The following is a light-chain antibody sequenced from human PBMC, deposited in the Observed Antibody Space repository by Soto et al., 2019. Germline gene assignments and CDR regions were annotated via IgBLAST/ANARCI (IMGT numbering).Light chain of an antibody. CDR2: RNN. Sequence: QSVLTQPPSASGTPGQRVTISCSGRSSNIGSNYVYWYQQLPGTAPNLLIYRNNQRPSGVPDRFSGSKSGTSASLAISGLRSEDEADYYCAAWDDSLSGGVFGGGTKLTVL. V-gene: IGLV1-47*01. CDR3: AAWDDSLSGGV. CDR1: SSNIGSNY. J-gene: IGLJ3*02.